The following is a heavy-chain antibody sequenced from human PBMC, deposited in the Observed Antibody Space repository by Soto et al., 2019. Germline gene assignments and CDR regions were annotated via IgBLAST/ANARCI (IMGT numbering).Heavy chain of an antibody. Sequence: PSETLSLTCTVSGGSISSHYWSWFRQAPGKGLEWIGHIYYRGSTSYNPSLRSRSTISVDTSNNQFSLKLNSVTTADTAVYYCARDGREASGMDVWGQGTKVTV. CDR2: IYYRGST. J-gene: IGHJ6*02. V-gene: IGHV4-59*11. D-gene: IGHD1-26*01. CDR3: ARDGREASGMDV. CDR1: GGSISSHY.